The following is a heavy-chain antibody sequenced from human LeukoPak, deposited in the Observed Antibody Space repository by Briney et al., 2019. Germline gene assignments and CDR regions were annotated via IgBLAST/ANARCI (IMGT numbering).Heavy chain of an antibody. V-gene: IGHV3-9*01. CDR2: ISWNSGSI. CDR1: GFTFDDHA. Sequence: GGSLRLSCAAPGFTFDDHAMHWVRQAPGKGLEWVSGISWNSGSIGYADSVKGRFTISRDDAKNSLYLQMNSLRAEDTALYYCAKDRFSNYYYYYMDVWGKGTTVTVPS. CDR3: AKDRFSNYYYYYMDV. D-gene: IGHD3-10*01. J-gene: IGHJ6*03.